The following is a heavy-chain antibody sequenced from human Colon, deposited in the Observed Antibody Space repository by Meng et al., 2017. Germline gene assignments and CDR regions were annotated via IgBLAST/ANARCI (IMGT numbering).Heavy chain of an antibody. CDR1: GGSISSSSYY. CDR2: IYYSGST. V-gene: IGHV4-39*07. CDR3: SAGTSNRDY. D-gene: IGHD6-13*01. Sequence: SETLSLTCTVSGGSISSSSYYWGWIRQPPGKGLEWIGSIYYSGSTYYNPSLKSRVTISVDTSKNQCSLKLSSVTAADTAVYYCSAGTSNRDYWGQGTLVTVSS. J-gene: IGHJ4*02.